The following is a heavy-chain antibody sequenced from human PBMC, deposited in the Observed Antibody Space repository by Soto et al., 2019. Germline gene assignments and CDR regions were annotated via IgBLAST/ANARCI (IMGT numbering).Heavy chain of an antibody. CDR3: ARDGDPGYSFWSGPLGGGRFDP. Sequence: QVQLVQSGAEVKEPGSSVNVSCKTSGGTFGNTAVTWVRQVPGQGLEWIGGIVPLFGTANYAQKFRGSVMSTADESTSTAYMDLSSLRSDDTAIYYWARDGDPGYSFWSGPLGGGRFDPWGQGTLVTVSS. J-gene: IGHJ5*02. D-gene: IGHD3-3*01. CDR2: IVPLFGTA. V-gene: IGHV1-69*12. CDR1: GGTFGNTA.